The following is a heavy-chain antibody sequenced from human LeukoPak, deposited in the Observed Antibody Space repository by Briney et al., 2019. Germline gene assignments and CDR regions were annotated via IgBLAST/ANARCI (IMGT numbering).Heavy chain of an antibody. CDR2: LNPSGGST. CDR3: AREGDGDYDFDY. CDR1: GFTFTTYY. V-gene: IGHV1-46*01. D-gene: IGHD4-17*01. Sequence: ASVKVSCKASGFTFTTYYIHWVRQAPGQGLEWMGILNPSGGSTNYAPKFQGRVTMTRDMSTNTVYIELSSLRSEDTAVYYCAREGDGDYDFDYWGQGTLVTVSS. J-gene: IGHJ4*02.